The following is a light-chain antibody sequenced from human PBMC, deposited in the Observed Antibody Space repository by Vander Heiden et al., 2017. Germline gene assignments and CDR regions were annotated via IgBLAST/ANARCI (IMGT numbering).Light chain of an antibody. V-gene: IGKV3-20*01. CDR3: QQDGSSYI. Sequence: EIVLTQSPGTLSLSPGERATLSCRASQSVSRLLIYGASSRATGIPDRFSGSGYGTDFTLTISRLEPEDFAVYYCQQDGSSYIFGHGTKVDIK. J-gene: IGKJ3*01. CDR1: QSVS. CDR2: GAS.